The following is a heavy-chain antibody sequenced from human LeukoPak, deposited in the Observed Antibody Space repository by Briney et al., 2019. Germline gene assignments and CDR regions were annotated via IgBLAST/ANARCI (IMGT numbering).Heavy chain of an antibody. CDR3: ARVSRDSSGYVGGDDAFDI. CDR2: IYYSGST. D-gene: IGHD3-22*01. CDR1: GGSISSGGYY. Sequence: SQTLSLTCTVSGGSISSGGYYWSWIRQHPGKGLEWIGYIYYSGSTYYNPSLESRVTISVDTSKNQFSLKLSSVTAADTAVYYCARVSRDSSGYVGGDDAFDIWGQGTMVTVSS. J-gene: IGHJ3*02. V-gene: IGHV4-31*03.